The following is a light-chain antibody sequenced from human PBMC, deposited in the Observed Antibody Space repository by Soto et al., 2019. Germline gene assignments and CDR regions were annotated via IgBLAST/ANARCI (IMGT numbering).Light chain of an antibody. CDR2: DVS. CDR1: SSDVGGYNY. J-gene: IGLJ2*01. Sequence: QSALTQPASVSGSPGQSITISCTGTSSDVGGYNYVSWYQQHPGKAPKLMIYDVSNRPSGVSNRVSGSQSGNTDSLTISGLQAEDEADYYCSSYTSSSPRVLGGGTKLTVL. V-gene: IGLV2-14*01. CDR3: SSYTSSSPRV.